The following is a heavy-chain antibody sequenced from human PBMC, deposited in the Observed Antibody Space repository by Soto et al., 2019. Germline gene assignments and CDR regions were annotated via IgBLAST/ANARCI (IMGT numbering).Heavy chain of an antibody. J-gene: IGHJ4*02. D-gene: IGHD2-15*01. V-gene: IGHV3-23*01. Sequence: EVQLLESGGGLVQPGGSLRLSCAASGFTFSSYALSWVRQAPGKGLEWVSAISTSGNGTYYADSVKGRFTISRDNSKNTLYLQMNSPRAEDTALYYCAKGTDIVVEVAATDFDYWGQGTLVTVSS. CDR3: AKGTDIVVEVAATDFDY. CDR1: GFTFSSYA. CDR2: ISTSGNGT.